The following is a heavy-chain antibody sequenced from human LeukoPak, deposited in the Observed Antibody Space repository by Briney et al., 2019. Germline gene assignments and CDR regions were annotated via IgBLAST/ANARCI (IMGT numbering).Heavy chain of an antibody. J-gene: IGHJ4*02. V-gene: IGHV3-23*01. CDR3: AKARATSVVEGGNYFDY. Sequence: GGSLRLSCAASGFTFTSSAMSWVRQAPGKGLEWVSAISGSGGSTFYADSVKGRFTISRDNSKNTLYLQMNSLRAEDTAAYYCAKARATSVVEGGNYFDYWGQGTLVTVSS. D-gene: IGHD2-15*01. CDR1: GFTFTSSA. CDR2: ISGSGGST.